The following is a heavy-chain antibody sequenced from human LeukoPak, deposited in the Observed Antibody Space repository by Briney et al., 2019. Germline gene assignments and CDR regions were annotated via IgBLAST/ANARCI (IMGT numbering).Heavy chain of an antibody. Sequence: SETLSLTCTVSGGSISSSSYYWGWIRQPPGKGLEWIGSIYYRGSTYYNPSLKSRLTISVDTSKNQFSLKLSSMTAADTAVYYCARADSSGFHNAFDIWGQGTMVTVSS. V-gene: IGHV4-39*07. D-gene: IGHD3-22*01. CDR3: ARADSSGFHNAFDI. CDR1: GGSISSSSYY. CDR2: IYYRGST. J-gene: IGHJ3*02.